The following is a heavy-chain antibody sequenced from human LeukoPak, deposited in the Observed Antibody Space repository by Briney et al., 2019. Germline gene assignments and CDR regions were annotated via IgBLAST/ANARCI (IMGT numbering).Heavy chain of an antibody. CDR1: GGSISSSSYY. J-gene: IGHJ5*02. D-gene: IGHD1-14*01. CDR2: IYYSGST. V-gene: IGHV4-39*01. CDR3: ARVPDGNWFDP. Sequence: SQTLSLTCTVSGGSISSSSYYWGWIRQPPGKGLEWIGSIYYSGSTYYNPSLKSRVTISVDTSKNQFSLKLSSVTAADTAVYYCARVPDGNWFDPWGQGTLVTVSS.